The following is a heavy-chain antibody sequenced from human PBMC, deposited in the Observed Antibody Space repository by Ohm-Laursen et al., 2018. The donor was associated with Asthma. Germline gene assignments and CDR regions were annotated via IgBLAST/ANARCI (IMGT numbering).Heavy chain of an antibody. J-gene: IGHJ4*02. CDR2: LFYSGNT. CDR3: ARGPIAAAGTYQLYAGDTSPPFDY. V-gene: IGHV4-39*07. Sequence: SETLSLTCIVSGGSFSTSSRSYWGWIRQPPGKGLEWIGCLFYSGNTNYNPSLKSRVTISVDTSKNQFSLKLSSVTAADTAVYYCARGPIAAAGTYQLYAGDTSPPFDYWGQGTLVTVAS. CDR1: GGSFSTSSRSY. D-gene: IGHD6-13*01.